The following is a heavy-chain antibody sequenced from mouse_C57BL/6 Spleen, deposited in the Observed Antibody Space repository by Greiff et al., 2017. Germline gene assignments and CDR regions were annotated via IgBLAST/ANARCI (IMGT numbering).Heavy chain of an antibody. CDR3: ARSVPDWYFDV. CDR2: IYPGDGDT. CDR1: GYAFSSYW. J-gene: IGHJ1*03. V-gene: IGHV1-80*01. Sequence: QVQLQQSGAELVKPGASVKISCKASGYAFSSYWMNWVKQRPGKGLEWIGQIYPGDGDTNYNGKFKGKATLTADKSSSTAYMQRSSLTSEDAAVYFCARSVPDWYFDVWGTGTTVTVAS.